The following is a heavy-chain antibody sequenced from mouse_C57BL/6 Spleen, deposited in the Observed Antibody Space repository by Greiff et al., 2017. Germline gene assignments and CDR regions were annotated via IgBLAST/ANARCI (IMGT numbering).Heavy chain of an antibody. D-gene: IGHD1-1*01. Sequence: QVQLQQPGAELVMPGASVKLSCKASGYTFTSYWMHWVKQRPGQGLEWIGEIDPSDSYTNYNQKFKGKSTLTVDKSSSTAYMQLSSLTSEDSAVYYGARGCGSSYGYFDVWGTGTTVTVSS. J-gene: IGHJ1*03. V-gene: IGHV1-69*01. CDR3: ARGCGSSYGYFDV. CDR2: IDPSDSYT. CDR1: GYTFTSYW.